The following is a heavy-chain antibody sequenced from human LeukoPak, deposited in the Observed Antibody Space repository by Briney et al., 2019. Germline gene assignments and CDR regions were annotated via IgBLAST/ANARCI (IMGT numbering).Heavy chain of an antibody. V-gene: IGHV3-7*03. CDR1: GFTFSSYW. D-gene: IGHD3-3*01. J-gene: IGHJ3*02. CDR2: INQDESSK. CDR3: AKDQPRMERFLEWLFSDAFDI. Sequence: PGGSLRLSCAVSGFTFSSYWMGWVRQAPGKGLAWVANINQDESSKYYEDSVKGRFTISRDNADNSLYLQMNSLGAEDTAVYYCAKDQPRMERFLEWLFSDAFDIWGQGTMVTVSS.